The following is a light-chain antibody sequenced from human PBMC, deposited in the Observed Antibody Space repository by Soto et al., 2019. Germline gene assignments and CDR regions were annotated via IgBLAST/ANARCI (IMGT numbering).Light chain of an antibody. Sequence: EIVFIHSPVTLSLSPGERANLYCRASQSVSSYLAWYQQKPGQAPRLLIYDASNRATGIPARFSGSGSGTDFTLTISSLEPEDFAVYYCQQRSNWPITFGQGTRLEIK. J-gene: IGKJ5*01. CDR3: QQRSNWPIT. V-gene: IGKV3-11*01. CDR2: DAS. CDR1: QSVSSY.